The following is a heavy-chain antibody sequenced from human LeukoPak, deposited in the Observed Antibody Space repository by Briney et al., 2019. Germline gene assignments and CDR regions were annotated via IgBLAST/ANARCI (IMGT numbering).Heavy chain of an antibody. V-gene: IGHV3-15*07. D-gene: IGHD3-3*02. CDR2: IQSKTDGGKT. CDR1: GFTFSNAW. CDR3: TTGIRGD. J-gene: IGHJ4*02. Sequence: GGSLRLSCAASGFTFSNAWMNWVRQAPGKGLEWVGRIQSKTDGGKTDYAAPVKGRFTISRDDSKNTLYLQMNSLKTEDTAIYYCTTGIRGDWGQGTLVTVSS.